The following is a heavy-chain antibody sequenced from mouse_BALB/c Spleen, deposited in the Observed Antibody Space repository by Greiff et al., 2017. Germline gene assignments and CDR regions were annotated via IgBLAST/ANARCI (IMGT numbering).Heavy chain of an antibody. CDR2: ISYDGSN. CDR1: GYSITSGYY. V-gene: IGHV3-6*02. D-gene: IGHD2-14*01. CDR3: ARRYRNWYFDV. J-gene: IGHJ1*01. Sequence: EVQRVESGPGLVKPSQSLSLTCSVTGYSITSGYYWNWIRQFPGNKLEWMGYISYDGSNNYNPSLKNRISITRDTSKNQFFLKLNSVTTEDTATYYCARRYRNWYFDVWGAGTTVTVSS.